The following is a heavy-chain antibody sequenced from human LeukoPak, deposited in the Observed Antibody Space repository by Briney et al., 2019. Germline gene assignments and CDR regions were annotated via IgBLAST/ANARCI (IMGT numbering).Heavy chain of an antibody. V-gene: IGHV3-30*18. J-gene: IGHJ6*02. CDR2: ISYDGSNK. D-gene: IGHD3-10*01. CDR1: GFTFSSYG. Sequence: GGSLRLSCAASGFTFSSYGMHWVRQAPGKGPEWVAVISYDGSNKYYADSVEGRFTISRDNSKNTLYLQMNSLRAEDTAAYYCAKDKWEGSMVRGVSANGMDVWGQGTTVTVSS. CDR3: AKDKWEGSMVRGVSANGMDV.